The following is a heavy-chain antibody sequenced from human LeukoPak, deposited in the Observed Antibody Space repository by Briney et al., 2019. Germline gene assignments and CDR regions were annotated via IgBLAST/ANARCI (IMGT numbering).Heavy chain of an antibody. J-gene: IGHJ4*02. CDR2: IYYSGST. CDR3: ARGSTVTLFRY. D-gene: IGHD4-17*01. CDR1: GGSISSYY. Sequence: SETLSLTCTVSGGSISSYYWSWIRQPPGQGLGWIGYIYYSGSTNYNPSLKSRVTISVDTSKNHFSLKLSSVTAADTAVYYCARGSTVTLFRYWGQGTLVTVSS. V-gene: IGHV4-59*01.